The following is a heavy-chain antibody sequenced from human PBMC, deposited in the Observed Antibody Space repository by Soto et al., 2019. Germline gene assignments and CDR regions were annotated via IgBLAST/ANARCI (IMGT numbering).Heavy chain of an antibody. Sequence: QVQLQESGPGLVKPSETLSLTCTVSGASVSSGRYYWSWIRQPPGKGLEWIGYVYYSGSTNYNPSLKSRVTISLDTSKNQFSLKRRSATAADTAVYYCARVFSSSWFYYFDYWGQGTLVTVSS. J-gene: IGHJ4*02. CDR1: GASVSSGRYY. CDR2: VYYSGST. D-gene: IGHD6-13*01. V-gene: IGHV4-61*01. CDR3: ARVFSSSWFYYFDY.